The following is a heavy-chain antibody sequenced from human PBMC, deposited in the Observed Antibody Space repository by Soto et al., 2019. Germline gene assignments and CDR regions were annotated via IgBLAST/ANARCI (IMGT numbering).Heavy chain of an antibody. CDR2: VNPSGST. CDR3: ARGDTVTGVNVFDV. CDR1: GGSSGGYY. J-gene: IGHJ3*01. D-gene: IGHD2-21*02. Sequence: QVQPQQWGAGLLKPSETLSLTCDVYGGSSGGYYWSWIRQPPGKGLEWIGEVNPSGSTNFNPSLKTRVTISMDASENHLALKLSSVTAADTAVYYCARGDTVTGVNVFDVWDQGTMVTVSS. V-gene: IGHV4-34*01.